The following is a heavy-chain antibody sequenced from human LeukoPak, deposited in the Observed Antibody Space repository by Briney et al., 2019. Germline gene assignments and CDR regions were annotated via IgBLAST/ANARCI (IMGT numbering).Heavy chain of an antibody. CDR2: IDPKGDPKRGGT. CDR3: ARTPVGAIDWGAFDI. D-gene: IGHD1-26*01. V-gene: IGHV1-2*02. J-gene: IGHJ3*02. Sequence: ASVKVSYTSAGYSFSGYYLHWVRQAPGQGLEWMGWIDPKGDPKRGGTKYAQKFQGRVTMTRDTSISTAYMELSRLRSDDTAVYYCARTPVGAIDWGAFDIWGQGTMVTVSS. CDR1: GYSFSGYY.